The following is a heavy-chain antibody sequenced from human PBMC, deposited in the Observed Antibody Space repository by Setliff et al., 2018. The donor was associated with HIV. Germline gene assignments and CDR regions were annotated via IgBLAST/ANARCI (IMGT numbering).Heavy chain of an antibody. CDR1: GGSVTDTIW. CDR3: MRGRSITIFGVAYFDF. J-gene: IGHJ4*02. CDR2: MYHSGTT. V-gene: IGHV4-4*02. Sequence: SETLSLTCAVSGGSVTDTIWWSWVRQAPGKGLEWIGEMYHSGTTYYNPSLKSRVTISVDMSNNQFSLKVTSVTAADTAVYYCMRGRSITIFGVAYFDFWGQGTQVTVSS. D-gene: IGHD3-3*01.